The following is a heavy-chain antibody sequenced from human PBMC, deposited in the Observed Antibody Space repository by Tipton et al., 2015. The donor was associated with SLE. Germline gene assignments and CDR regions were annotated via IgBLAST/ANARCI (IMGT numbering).Heavy chain of an antibody. V-gene: IGHV4-59*11. D-gene: IGHD5-12*01. CDR2: IYYSGST. CDR3: ARALAGSGYFDLDY. J-gene: IGHJ4*02. Sequence: TLSLTCTVSGGSISGHYLSWIRQPPGKGLEWIGYIYYSGSTYYNPSLKSRVTISLDTSKNQLSLRVSSVTAADTAVYYCARALAGSGYFDLDYWGQGTLVTVSS. CDR1: GGSISGHY.